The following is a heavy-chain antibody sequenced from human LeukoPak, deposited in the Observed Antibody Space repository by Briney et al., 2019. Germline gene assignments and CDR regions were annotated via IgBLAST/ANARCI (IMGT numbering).Heavy chain of an antibody. Sequence: SETLSLTCAVYGGSFSDYYWSWIRQPPGKGLEWIGYIYYSGSTYYNPSLKSRVTISVDTSKNQFSLKLSSVTAADTAVYYCARDSDYGDRRGAWGQGTLVTVSS. CDR2: IYYSGST. J-gene: IGHJ5*02. D-gene: IGHD4-17*01. CDR1: GGSFSDYY. V-gene: IGHV4-30-4*01. CDR3: ARDSDYGDRRGA.